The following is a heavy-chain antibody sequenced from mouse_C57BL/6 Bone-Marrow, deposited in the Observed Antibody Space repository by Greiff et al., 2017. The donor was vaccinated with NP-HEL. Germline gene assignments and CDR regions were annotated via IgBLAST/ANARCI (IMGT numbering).Heavy chain of an antibody. J-gene: IGHJ4*01. CDR1: GYSITSGYY. CDR2: ISYDGSN. V-gene: IGHV3-6*01. D-gene: IGHD2-4*01. CDR3: ARERIYYDYDAYAMDY. Sequence: VQLKQSGPGLVKPSQSLSLTCSVTGYSITSGYYWNWIRQFPGNKLEWMGYISYDGSNNYNPSLKNRIPITRDTSKNQFFLKLNSVTTEDTATYYCARERIYYDYDAYAMDYWGQGTSVTVSS.